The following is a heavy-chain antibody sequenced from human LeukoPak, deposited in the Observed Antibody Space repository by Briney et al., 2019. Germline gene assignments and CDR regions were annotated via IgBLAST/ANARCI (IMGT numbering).Heavy chain of an antibody. Sequence: SVKVSCKASGGTLSSYAISWVRQAPGQGLEWMGRIIPILGIANYAQKFQGRVTITADKSTSTAYMELSSLRSEDTAVYYCATATSSSWYLFDYWGQGTLVTVSS. CDR1: GGTLSSYA. CDR3: ATATSSSWYLFDY. D-gene: IGHD6-13*01. J-gene: IGHJ4*02. V-gene: IGHV1-69*04. CDR2: IIPILGIA.